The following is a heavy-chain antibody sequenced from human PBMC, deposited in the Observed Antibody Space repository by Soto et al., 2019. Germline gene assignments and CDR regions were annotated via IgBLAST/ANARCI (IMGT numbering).Heavy chain of an antibody. CDR2: IKQDGSEK. D-gene: IGHD1-26*01. CDR1: GFTFSSYW. Sequence: GGSLRLSCAASGFTFSSYWMSWVRQAPGKGLEWVANIKQDGSEKYYVDSVKGRFTISRDNAKNSLYLQMNSLRAEDTAVYYCARGEGVGAYYYYGMDVWGQGPTVTVSS. CDR3: ARGEGVGAYYYYGMDV. V-gene: IGHV3-7*01. J-gene: IGHJ6*02.